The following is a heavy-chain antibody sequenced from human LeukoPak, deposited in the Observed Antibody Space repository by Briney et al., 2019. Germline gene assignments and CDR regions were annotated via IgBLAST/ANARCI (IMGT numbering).Heavy chain of an antibody. CDR1: GFSLSTSGMC. CDR2: IDWDDDK. Sequence: GPTLVNPTQTLTLTCTFSGFSLSTSGMCVSWIRQPPGKALEWLARIDWDDDKFYSTSLKTRLTTSKDTSKNQVVLTMTNMDPVDTATYYCARSSRGYSYGYPLGFDYWGQGTLVTVSS. V-gene: IGHV2-70*17. D-gene: IGHD5-18*01. J-gene: IGHJ4*02. CDR3: ARSSRGYSYGYPLGFDY.